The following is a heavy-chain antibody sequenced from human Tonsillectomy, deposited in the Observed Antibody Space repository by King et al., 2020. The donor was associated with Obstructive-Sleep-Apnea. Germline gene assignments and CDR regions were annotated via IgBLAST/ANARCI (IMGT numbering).Heavy chain of an antibody. J-gene: IGHJ5*02. CDR1: GGSFSGYY. Sequence: VQLQQWGAGLLKPSETLSLTCAVYGGSFSGYYWSWIRQPPGKGLEWSGEINHSGSTNYNPSLKSRVTISVDTSKNQFSLKLSSVTAADTAVYYCARAGTMVRGVIKLHNWFDPWGQGTLVTVSS. CDR3: ARAGTMVRGVIKLHNWFDP. CDR2: INHSGST. D-gene: IGHD3-10*01. V-gene: IGHV4-34*01.